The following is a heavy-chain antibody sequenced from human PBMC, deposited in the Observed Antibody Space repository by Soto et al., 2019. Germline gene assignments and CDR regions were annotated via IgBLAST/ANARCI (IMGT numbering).Heavy chain of an antibody. Sequence: QVQLVESWGGVVQPGRSLRLSCAASGFTFSSYGMHWVRQAPGKGLEWVAVISYDGSNKYYADSVKGRFTISRDNSKNTPYLQMNRLRAEDTAVYYCAKGDYDSSGYYYGMDVWGQGTTVTVSS. CDR2: ISYDGSNK. D-gene: IGHD3-22*01. CDR3: AKGDYDSSGYYYGMDV. V-gene: IGHV3-30*18. J-gene: IGHJ6*02. CDR1: GFTFSSYG.